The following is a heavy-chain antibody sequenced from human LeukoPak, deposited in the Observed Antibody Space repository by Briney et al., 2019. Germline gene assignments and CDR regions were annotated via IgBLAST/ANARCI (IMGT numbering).Heavy chain of an antibody. CDR1: GFTFDNYA. V-gene: IGHV3-9*01. CDR2: ISWNSGTI. D-gene: IGHD4-17*01. J-gene: IGHJ4*02. CDR3: ARCRTTVTAMPGY. Sequence: AGGSLRLSCAASGFTFDNYAMNWVRQVPGKGLEWISLISWNSGTIGYADSVKGRFTISRDNAKNSLYLQMNSLRAEDTAVYYCARCRTTVTAMPGYWGQGTLVTVSS.